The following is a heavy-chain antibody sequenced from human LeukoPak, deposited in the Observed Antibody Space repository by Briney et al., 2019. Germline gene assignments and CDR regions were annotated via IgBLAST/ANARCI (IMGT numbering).Heavy chain of an antibody. CDR1: GGSFSGYY. Sequence: SETLSLTCAVCGGSFSGYYWSWIRQPPGKGLEWIGEINHSGSTNYNPSLKSRVTISVDTSKNQFSLKLSSVTAADTAVYYCARGPPTYYYGSGSYYNGGYDYWGQGTLVTVSS. CDR3: ARGPPTYYYGSGSYYNGGYDY. J-gene: IGHJ4*02. V-gene: IGHV4-34*01. CDR2: INHSGST. D-gene: IGHD3-10*01.